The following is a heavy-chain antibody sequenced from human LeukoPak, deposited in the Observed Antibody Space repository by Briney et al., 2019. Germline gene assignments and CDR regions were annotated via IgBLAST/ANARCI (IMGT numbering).Heavy chain of an antibody. V-gene: IGHV1-18*01. CDR3: ARVTAVAGTSWWFDP. J-gene: IGHJ5*02. Sequence: ASVKVSCKASGSFTSYGITWVRQAPGQGLEWMGWINTDNGNADYAQKFQGRVTLTTDTSPRIGYMELRSLRYDDTAVYYCARVTAVAGTSWWFDPWGQGTLVTVSS. D-gene: IGHD6-19*01. CDR2: INTDNGNA. CDR1: GSFTSYG.